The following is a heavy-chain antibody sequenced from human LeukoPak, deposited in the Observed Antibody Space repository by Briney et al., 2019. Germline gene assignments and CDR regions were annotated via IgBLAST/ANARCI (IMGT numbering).Heavy chain of an antibody. Sequence: ASVKVSCTASGYTFTGYYMHWVRQAPGQGLEWMGWINPNSGGTNYAQKFQGRVTMTRDTSISTAYMELSRLRSDDTAVYYCATTVVVPAAIFWFDPWGQGTLVTVSS. CDR1: GYTFTGYY. CDR2: INPNSGGT. CDR3: ATTVVVPAAIFWFDP. D-gene: IGHD2-2*01. V-gene: IGHV1-2*02. J-gene: IGHJ5*02.